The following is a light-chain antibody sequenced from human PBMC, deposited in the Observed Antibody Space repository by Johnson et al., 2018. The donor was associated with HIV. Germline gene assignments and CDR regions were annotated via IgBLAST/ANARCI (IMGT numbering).Light chain of an antibody. Sequence: QFVLTQPPSVSAAPGHKVTISCSGSSSNIGRNYVSWYQQLPGTAPKLLIYSNNQRPSGVPDRFSGSKSGTSASLAISGLQSEDEADYYCATWDTSLSAGGVFGTGTKVTVL. CDR1: SSNIGRNY. CDR2: SNN. V-gene: IGLV1-51*02. J-gene: IGLJ1*01. CDR3: ATWDTSLSAGGV.